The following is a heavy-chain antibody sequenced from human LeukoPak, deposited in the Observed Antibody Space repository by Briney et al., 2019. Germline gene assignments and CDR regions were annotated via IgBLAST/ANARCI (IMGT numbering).Heavy chain of an antibody. Sequence: GASVKVSCKASGGTFNSYAISWVRQAPGQGLEWMGGIIPIFGTTNYARKFRGRVTLTADKSTRTAYMELSSLRSEDTAVYYCASGTLDYGGNLAPWGQGTLVTVSS. V-gene: IGHV1-69*06. CDR1: GGTFNSYA. D-gene: IGHD4-23*01. J-gene: IGHJ5*02. CDR3: ASGTLDYGGNLAP. CDR2: IIPIFGTT.